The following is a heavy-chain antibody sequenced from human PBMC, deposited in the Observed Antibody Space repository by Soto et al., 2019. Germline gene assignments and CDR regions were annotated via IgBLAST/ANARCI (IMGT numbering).Heavy chain of an antibody. D-gene: IGHD1-26*01. CDR2: MYHSGSP. Sequence: QVELQESGSGQVKPSQTLSLSCAVSGGFISGGGYFWTWIRQPPGKGLEWIGYMYHSGSPLYNPSLKSRATSSIDLSKNQFSLNLASVTASDTAVYYCAREGPKGYFESDPLGQGTLVTVS. CDR1: GGFISGGGYF. V-gene: IGHV4-30-2*01. J-gene: IGHJ5*02. CDR3: AREGPKGYFESDP.